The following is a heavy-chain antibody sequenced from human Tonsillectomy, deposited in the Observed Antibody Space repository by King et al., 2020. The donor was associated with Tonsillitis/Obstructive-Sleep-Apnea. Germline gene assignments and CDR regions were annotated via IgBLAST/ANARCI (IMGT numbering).Heavy chain of an antibody. CDR2: ISDTGYNT. Sequence: VQLVESGGGLVQPGGSLRLSCAASAFPFNNYAMTWVRQAPGKGLEGVSCISDTGYNTYYADSVKGRFTISRDNDKNTLSLQMNSLRAEDTAVYYCARVVYEMNSHKVDYWGQGTLVTVSS. CDR1: AFPFNNYA. J-gene: IGHJ4*02. CDR3: ARVVYEMNSHKVDY. D-gene: IGHD2-8*02. V-gene: IGHV3-23*04.